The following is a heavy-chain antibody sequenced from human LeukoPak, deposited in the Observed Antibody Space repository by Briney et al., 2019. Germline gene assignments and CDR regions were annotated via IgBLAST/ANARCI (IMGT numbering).Heavy chain of an antibody. D-gene: IGHD3-16*01. Sequence: PGGSLRLSCAASGFSFYYYAMRWVRQAPGKGLEWLSEISGGENTNYADSVKGRFTISRDNSKDTLFLHMSSLRVEDTAVYYCTTSWPKVREGDQWGQGTLVTVS. V-gene: IGHV3-23*01. CDR1: GFSFYYYA. CDR2: ISGGENT. J-gene: IGHJ4*02. CDR3: TTSWPKVREGDQ.